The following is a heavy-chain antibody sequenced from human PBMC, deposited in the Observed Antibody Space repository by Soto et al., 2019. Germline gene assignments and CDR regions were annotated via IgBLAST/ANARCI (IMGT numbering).Heavy chain of an antibody. Sequence: QITLKESGPTLVKPTQTLTLTCTFSGFSLSTSGVGVGWIRQHPGKALEWLALIYWDDDKRYSPSLKSRLTITKDTSKNTVVLTMTNMDPVDTATYYCAQVLYSSSRWWYFDLWGRGTLVTVSS. CDR1: GFSLSTSGVG. J-gene: IGHJ2*01. CDR2: IYWDDDK. CDR3: AQVLYSSSRWWYFDL. V-gene: IGHV2-5*02. D-gene: IGHD6-13*01.